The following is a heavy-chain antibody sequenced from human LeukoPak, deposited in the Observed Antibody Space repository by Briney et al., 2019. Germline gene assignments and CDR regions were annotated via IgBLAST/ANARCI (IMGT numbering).Heavy chain of an antibody. CDR3: ARLRYFDWLSYGEYYFDY. J-gene: IGHJ4*02. D-gene: IGHD3-9*01. CDR1: RYSITRAYY. V-gene: IGHV4-38-2*02. Sequence: SETLSLTCTVSRYSITRAYYWAWIRQRPGKGLEWIGTIYQSGTIYFNPSLTGRVNISVDTSKNHFSLQLRSLTAADTAVYYCARLRYFDWLSYGEYYFDYWGQGTLVTVSS. CDR2: IYQSGTI.